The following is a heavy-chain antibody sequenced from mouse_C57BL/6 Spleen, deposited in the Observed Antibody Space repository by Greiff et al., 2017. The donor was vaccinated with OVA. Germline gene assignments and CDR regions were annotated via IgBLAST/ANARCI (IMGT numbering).Heavy chain of an antibody. D-gene: IGHD2-3*01. Sequence: EVMLVESGGDLVKPGGSLKLSCAASGFTFSSYGMSWVRQTPDKRLEWVATISSGGSYTYYPDSVKGRFTISRDNAKNTLYQQMSSLKSEDTAMYYCARQDDGYYFDYWGQGTTLTVSS. CDR3: ARQDDGYYFDY. CDR2: ISSGGSYT. V-gene: IGHV5-6*01. CDR1: GFTFSSYG. J-gene: IGHJ2*01.